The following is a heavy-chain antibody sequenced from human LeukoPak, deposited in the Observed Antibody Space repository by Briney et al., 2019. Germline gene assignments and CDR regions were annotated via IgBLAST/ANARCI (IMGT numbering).Heavy chain of an antibody. CDR2: FDPEDGET. Sequence: GAPVKVSCKVSGYTLTELSMHWVRQAPGKGLEWMGGFDPEDGETIYAQKFQGRVTMTEDTSTDTAYMELSSLRSEDTAVYYCATEPLRGNWFDPWGQGTLVTVSS. D-gene: IGHD4-17*01. V-gene: IGHV1-24*01. J-gene: IGHJ5*02. CDR3: ATEPLRGNWFDP. CDR1: GYTLTELS.